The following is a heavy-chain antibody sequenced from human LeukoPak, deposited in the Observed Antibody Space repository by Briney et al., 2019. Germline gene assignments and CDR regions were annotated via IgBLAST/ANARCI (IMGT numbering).Heavy chain of an antibody. J-gene: IGHJ4*02. D-gene: IGHD3-22*01. V-gene: IGHV5-51*01. CDR2: IYPGDSDT. Sequence: PGESLKISCKGSGYSFTSCWIGWVRQMPGKGLEWMGIIYPGDSDTRYSPSLQGQVTISADKSISTAYLQWSSLKASDTAMYYCARQSKTLTYYYDSSGYYYFDYWGQGTLVTVSS. CDR1: GYSFTSCW. CDR3: ARQSKTLTYYYDSSGYYYFDY.